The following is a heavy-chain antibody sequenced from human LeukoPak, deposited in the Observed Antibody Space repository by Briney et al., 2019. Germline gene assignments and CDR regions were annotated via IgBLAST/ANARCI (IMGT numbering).Heavy chain of an antibody. CDR3: ARENYYDSSGYYPFDV. V-gene: IGHV4-61*02. D-gene: IGHD3-22*01. J-gene: IGHJ4*02. CDR1: GGSISSGSYY. Sequence: SETLSLTCTVSGGSISSGSYYWNWIRQPAGKGLEWVGRIYSSGGTDFTPSLKSRGTISVDTSKNQFSLKLSSVTAADTAVYYCARENYYDSSGYYPFDVWGQGILVTVSS. CDR2: IYSSGGT.